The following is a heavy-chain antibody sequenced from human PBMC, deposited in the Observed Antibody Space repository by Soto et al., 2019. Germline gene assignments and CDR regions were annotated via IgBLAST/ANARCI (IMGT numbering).Heavy chain of an antibody. CDR1: GFTFSSYS. CDR2: IDSSSSSK. CDR3: ARDVHYYDSRRGFDY. D-gene: IGHD3-22*01. J-gene: IGHJ4*02. V-gene: IGHV3-48*01. Sequence: GGSLRLSCATSGFTFSSYSMNWVRQAPGKGLEWISYIDSSSSSKYYADSVKGRFTISRDNSKNTLYLQMNSLRAEDTAVYYCARDVHYYDSRRGFDYWGQGTLVTVSS.